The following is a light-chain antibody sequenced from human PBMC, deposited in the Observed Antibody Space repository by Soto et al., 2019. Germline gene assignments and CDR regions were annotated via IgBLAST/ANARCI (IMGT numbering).Light chain of an antibody. CDR3: QQYDNLPFT. Sequence: DIQMTHSPSSLSASVGDRVTITCQASQDISNYLSWYQQKPGKAPKLLIYDASNLETGVPSRFSGSGSGTDFTFTISSLQPEDIATYYCQQYDNLPFTFGPGTKVDIK. J-gene: IGKJ3*01. CDR2: DAS. V-gene: IGKV1-33*01. CDR1: QDISNY.